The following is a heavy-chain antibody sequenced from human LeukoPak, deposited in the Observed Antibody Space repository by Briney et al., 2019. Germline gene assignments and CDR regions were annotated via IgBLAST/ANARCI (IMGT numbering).Heavy chain of an antibody. J-gene: IGHJ4*02. V-gene: IGHV3-30-3*01. CDR2: ISYDGSNK. Sequence: GRSLRLSCAASGFTFSSYAMHWVRQAPGKGLEWVAVISYDGSNKYYADSVKGRFTISRDNSKNTLYLQMNSLRAEDTAVYYCAREDNWNRFDYWGQGTLVTVSS. CDR1: GFTFSSYA. CDR3: AREDNWNRFDY. D-gene: IGHD1-20*01.